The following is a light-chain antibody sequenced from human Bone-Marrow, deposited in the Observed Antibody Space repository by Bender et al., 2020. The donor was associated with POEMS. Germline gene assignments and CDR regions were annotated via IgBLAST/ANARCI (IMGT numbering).Light chain of an antibody. V-gene: IGLV4-69*01. CDR1: SGHNNNA. CDR3: QTWGSGIRI. CDR2: VNSDGSH. J-gene: IGLJ2*01. Sequence: QSVVTQSPSASASLGTSVKLTCSLSSGHNNNAIAWHQQQPEKGPRYLMRVNSDGSHSRGDGIPDRFSGSSSGSERYLTISSLQSEDEADYYCQTWGSGIRIFGGGTKLTVL.